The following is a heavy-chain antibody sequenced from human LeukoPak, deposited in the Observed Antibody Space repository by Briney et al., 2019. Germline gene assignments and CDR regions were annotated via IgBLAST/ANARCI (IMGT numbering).Heavy chain of an antibody. J-gene: IGHJ3*02. Sequence: ASVKVSFKASGYTFTGYYMHWVRQAPGQGLEWMGWINPNSGGTNYAQKFQGRVTMTRDTSISTAYMELSRLRSDDTAVYYCARDLFEVVTATIYAFDIWGQGTMVTVSS. CDR2: INPNSGGT. V-gene: IGHV1-2*02. D-gene: IGHD2-21*02. CDR3: ARDLFEVVTATIYAFDI. CDR1: GYTFTGYY.